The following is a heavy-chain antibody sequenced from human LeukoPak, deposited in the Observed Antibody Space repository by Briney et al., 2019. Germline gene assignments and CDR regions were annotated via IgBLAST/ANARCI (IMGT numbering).Heavy chain of an antibody. CDR3: ARGIRTDAFDI. V-gene: IGHV3-21*01. D-gene: IGHD1-1*01. J-gene: IGHJ3*02. Sequence: GGSLRLSCAASGFTFSSYSMNWVRQAPGKGLEWVSSISSSSSYIYYADSVKGRFTISRDNAKNPLYLQMNSLRAEDTAVYYCARGIRTDAFDIWGQGTMVTVSS. CDR2: ISSSSSYI. CDR1: GFTFSSYS.